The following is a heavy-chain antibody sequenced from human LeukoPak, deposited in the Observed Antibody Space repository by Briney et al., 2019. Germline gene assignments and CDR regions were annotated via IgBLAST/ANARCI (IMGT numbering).Heavy chain of an antibody. D-gene: IGHD1-26*01. V-gene: IGHV3-33*06. CDR3: AKVGIVGATYYYYYGMDV. CDR2: IWYDGSDK. Sequence: GGSLRLSCAASGFTFSSYGMHWVRQAPGKGLEWVAVIWYDGSDKYYADSVKGRFTISRDNSKNTLYLQMNSLRAEDTAVYYCAKVGIVGATYYYYYGMDVWGQGTTVTVSS. CDR1: GFTFSSYG. J-gene: IGHJ6*02.